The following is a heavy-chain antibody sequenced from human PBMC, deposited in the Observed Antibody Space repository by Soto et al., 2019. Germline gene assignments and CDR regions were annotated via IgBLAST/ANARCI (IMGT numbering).Heavy chain of an antibody. CDR3: ARGGISHWAYFYYMDV. V-gene: IGHV4-34*01. Sequence: SEILSLTCAVYGGSFSGYYWSWIRQPPGKGLEWIGEINHSGSTNYNPSLKSRVTMSVDTSKNQFSLTLNSVTAADTATYYCARGGISHWAYFYYMDVWDRGTTVTVSS. J-gene: IGHJ6*03. CDR1: GGSFSGYY. CDR2: INHSGST. D-gene: IGHD2-21*01.